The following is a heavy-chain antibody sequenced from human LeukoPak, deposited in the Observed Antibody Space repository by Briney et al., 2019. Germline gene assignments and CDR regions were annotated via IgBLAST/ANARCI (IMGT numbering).Heavy chain of an antibody. CDR2: ISYDGTNE. Sequence: VRSLRLPCSPSGFTFSSLDMRWVRHAPDKRLEWGASISYDGTNEYYADSVKGRFAISRDNSKNALYLQMNSLRAEDTAVYYCAREDYTSAWFYFDYWGQGTLVTVSS. CDR1: GFTFSSLD. D-gene: IGHD6-19*01. V-gene: IGHV3-30*09. CDR3: AREDYTSAWFYFDY. J-gene: IGHJ4*02.